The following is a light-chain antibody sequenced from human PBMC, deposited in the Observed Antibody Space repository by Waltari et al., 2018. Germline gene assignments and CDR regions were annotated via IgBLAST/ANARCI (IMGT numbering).Light chain of an antibody. CDR1: QGITRW. CDR3: QQYNSFPLT. Sequence: DIPVTQSPSSLSASVGDRVTITCRASQGITRWLAWYQQKPEEAPKSLIYATSSLQSGVPSRFSGSGSGTDFTLTINNLQPEDFATYYCQQYNSFPLTFGGGTKVEIK. V-gene: IGKV1D-16*01. CDR2: ATS. J-gene: IGKJ4*01.